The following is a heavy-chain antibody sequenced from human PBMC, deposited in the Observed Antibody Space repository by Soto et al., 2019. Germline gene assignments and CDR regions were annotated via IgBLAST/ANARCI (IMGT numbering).Heavy chain of an antibody. CDR2: INAGNGNT. Sequence: ASVKVSCQASGYAFTSYAMHWVRQAPGQRLEWMGWINAGNGNTKYSQKFQGRVTITRDTSASTAYMELSSLRSEDTAVYYCARVGSSIAVRPFGYWGQGTLVTVSS. V-gene: IGHV1-3*01. D-gene: IGHD6-6*01. CDR1: GYAFTSYA. CDR3: ARVGSSIAVRPFGY. J-gene: IGHJ4*02.